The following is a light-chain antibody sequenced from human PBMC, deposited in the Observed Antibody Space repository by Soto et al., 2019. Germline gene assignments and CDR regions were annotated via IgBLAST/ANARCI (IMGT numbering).Light chain of an antibody. CDR3: AAWDGSLSGVV. CDR1: SSNIGSNH. CDR2: RNN. Sequence: QAVVTQPPSASGTPGQRVTISCSGSSSNIGSNHVYWYQQLPGTAPKLLIYRNNQRPSGVPDRFSGSKSGTSASLAISGLRSEDEAEYYCAAWDGSLSGVVFGGGTKLTVL. V-gene: IGLV1-47*01. J-gene: IGLJ2*01.